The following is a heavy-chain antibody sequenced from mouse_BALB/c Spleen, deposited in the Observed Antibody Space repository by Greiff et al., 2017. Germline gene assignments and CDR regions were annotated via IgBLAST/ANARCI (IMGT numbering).Heavy chain of an antibody. V-gene: IGHV3-8*02. D-gene: IGHD1-1*01. Sequence: EVKLMESGPSLVKPSQTLSLTCSVTGDSITSGYWNWIRKFPGNKLEYMGYISYSGSTYYNPSLKSRISITRDTSKNQYYLQLNSVTTEDTATYYCARAYGSSWYFDVWGAGTTVTVSS. J-gene: IGHJ1*01. CDR2: ISYSGST. CDR1: GDSITSGY. CDR3: ARAYGSSWYFDV.